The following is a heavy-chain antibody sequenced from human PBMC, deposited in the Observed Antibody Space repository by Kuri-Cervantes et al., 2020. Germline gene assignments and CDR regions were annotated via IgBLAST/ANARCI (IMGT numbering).Heavy chain of an antibody. CDR3: ARGVVVAATLGWFDP. Sequence: LSLTCAVSEFTFSTYGMHWVRQVPGKGLEWVSVIYSGGSTYYADSVKGRFTISRDNSKNTLYLQMNSLRAEDTAVYYCARGVVVAATLGWFDPWGQGTLVTVSS. CDR2: IYSGGST. V-gene: IGHV3-53*01. D-gene: IGHD2-15*01. CDR1: EFTFSTYG. J-gene: IGHJ5*02.